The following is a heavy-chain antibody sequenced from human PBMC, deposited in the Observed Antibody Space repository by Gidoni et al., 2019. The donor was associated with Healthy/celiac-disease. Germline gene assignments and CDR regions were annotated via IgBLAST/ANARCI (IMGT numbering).Heavy chain of an antibody. CDR2: IYWNDDK. D-gene: IGHD6-13*01. J-gene: IGHJ4*02. Sequence: QITLKASGPTLVKPTQTLTLTCTFSGFSLSTSGVGVGWIRQPPGKALEWLALIYWNDDKRYSPSLKSRLTITKDTSKNQVVLTMTNMDPVDTATYYCAHSLRGQQLGTFWTYWGQGTLVTVSS. CDR1: GFSLSTSGVG. V-gene: IGHV2-5*01. CDR3: AHSLRGQQLGTFWTY.